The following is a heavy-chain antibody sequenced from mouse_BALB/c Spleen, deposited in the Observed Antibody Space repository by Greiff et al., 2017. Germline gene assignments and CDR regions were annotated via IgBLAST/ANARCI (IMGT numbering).Heavy chain of an antibody. V-gene: IGHV5-6-5*01. CDR3: AREGIYYYGSSYAMDY. J-gene: IGHJ4*01. CDR1: GFTFSSYA. Sequence: DVHLVESGGGLVKPGGSLKLSCAASGFTFSSYAMSWVRQTPEKRLEWVASISSGGSTYYPDSVKGRFTISRDNARNILYLQMSSLRSEDTAMYYCAREGIYYYGSSYAMDYWGQGTSVTVSS. CDR2: ISSGGST. D-gene: IGHD1-1*01.